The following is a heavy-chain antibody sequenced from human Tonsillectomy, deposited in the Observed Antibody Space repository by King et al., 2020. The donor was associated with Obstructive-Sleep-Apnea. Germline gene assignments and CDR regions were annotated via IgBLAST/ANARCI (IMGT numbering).Heavy chain of an antibody. CDR1: GFTFSKYG. V-gene: IGHV3-33*01. J-gene: IGHJ4*02. D-gene: IGHD1-26*01. CDR2: IWYDGRNK. CDR3: ARDGRQARWVNDY. Sequence: VQLVESGGGVVQPGRSLRLSCAASGFTFSKYGMHWVRQAPGKGLEWVGVIWYDGRNKYYADSVKGRFTISRDNSKTTLYLQMNRLRAEDTAVYYCARDGRQARWVNDYWGQGTLVTVSS.